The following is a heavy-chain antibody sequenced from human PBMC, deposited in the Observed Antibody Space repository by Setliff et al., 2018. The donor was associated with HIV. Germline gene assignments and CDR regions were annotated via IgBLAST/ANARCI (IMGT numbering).Heavy chain of an antibody. CDR2: IFPFFGSA. J-gene: IGHJ6*03. CDR1: GGTFSSYG. D-gene: IGHD4-17*01. CDR3: ARGADGDYRYYMDV. Sequence: SVKVSCKASGGTFSSYGVNWVRQAPGQGLEWMGGIFPFFGSANYAQKCQGRVTITADVSTSTIYMELSSLTSEDTAVYYCARGADGDYRYYMDVWGRGTTVTVSS. V-gene: IGHV1-69*13.